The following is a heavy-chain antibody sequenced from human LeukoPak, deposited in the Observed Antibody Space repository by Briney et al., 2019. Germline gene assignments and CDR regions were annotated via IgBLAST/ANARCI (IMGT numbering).Heavy chain of an antibody. CDR3: ATLLPLYSSGWYWFDP. Sequence: SETLSLTCTVSGGSISSGGYYWGWLRQHPGKGLEWIGYIYYSGSTYYNPSLKSRVTISVDTSKNQFSLKLSSVTAADTAVYYCATLLPLYSSGWYWFDPWGQGTLVTVSS. CDR2: IYYSGST. V-gene: IGHV4-31*03. CDR1: GGSISSGGYY. J-gene: IGHJ5*02. D-gene: IGHD6-19*01.